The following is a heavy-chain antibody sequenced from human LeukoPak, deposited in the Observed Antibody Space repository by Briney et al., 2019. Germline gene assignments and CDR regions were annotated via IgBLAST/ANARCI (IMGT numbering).Heavy chain of an antibody. D-gene: IGHD1-26*01. CDR1: GFTLSTNA. J-gene: IGHJ4*02. CDR3: AKDVGKWESLHFFDY. V-gene: IGHV3-23*01. Sequence: GGSLRLSCLTSGFTLSTNAKSWVRQAPGKGLEWISGISGSGASTYYADSVKGRFTISRDDSRNTLYLQMNSLRGDDTAVYYCAKDVGKWESLHFFDYWGQGTLVTVSS. CDR2: ISGSGAST.